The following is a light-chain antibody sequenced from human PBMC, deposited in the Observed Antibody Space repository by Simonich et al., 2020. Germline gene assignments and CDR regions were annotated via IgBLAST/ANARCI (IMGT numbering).Light chain of an antibody. CDR1: NSGSKS. J-gene: IGLJ3*02. V-gene: IGLV3-21*01. CDR3: QVWDSSSDHWV. Sequence: SYVLTQPPSVSVAPGKTARITCGGNNSGSKSVHWYQQKPGQAPVLVVYDDSDRPSGIPERFSGSNPGNTATLTISRIEAGDEAEYYCQVWDSSSDHWVFGGGTKLTVL. CDR2: DDS.